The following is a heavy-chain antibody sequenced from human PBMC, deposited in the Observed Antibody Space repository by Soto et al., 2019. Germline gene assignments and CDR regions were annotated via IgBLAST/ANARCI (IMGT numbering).Heavy chain of an antibody. CDR2: IYYSGST. Sequence: SETLSLTCTVSGGSISSGGYYWSWIRQHPGKGLEWIGYIYYSGSTYYNPSLKSRVTISVDTSKNQFSLKLSSVTAADTAVYYCGRGLLCLGELPELYSYSGRDVGGKGTRFT. CDR1: GGSISSGGYY. D-gene: IGHD3-10*01. J-gene: IGHJ6*04. CDR3: GRGLLCLGELPELYSYSGRDV. V-gene: IGHV4-31*03.